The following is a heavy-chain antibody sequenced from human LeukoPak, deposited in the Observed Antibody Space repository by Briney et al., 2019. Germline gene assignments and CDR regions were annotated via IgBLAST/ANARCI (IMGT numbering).Heavy chain of an antibody. J-gene: IGHJ4*02. CDR2: ISYDGSNK. V-gene: IGHV3-30*18. Sequence: GGSLRLSCAASGFTFSSYGMHWVRQAPGKGLEWVAVISYDGSNKYYADSVKGRFTISRDNSKNTLYLQMNSLRAEDTAVYYCAKGKSRYYDEWGQGTLVTVSS. D-gene: IGHD3-3*01. CDR3: AKGKSRYYDE. CDR1: GFTFSSYG.